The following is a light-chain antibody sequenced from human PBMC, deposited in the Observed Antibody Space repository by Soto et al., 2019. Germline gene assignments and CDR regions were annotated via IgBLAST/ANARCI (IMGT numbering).Light chain of an antibody. CDR3: QQRSKWPIT. J-gene: IGKJ5*01. Sequence: EIVVKHSPATLSLSPGERATLSCRATQSVSTYLAWYQQKPGRAPRLLIYDASKRATGIPARFSGSGSGTGFTLTISSLEPEDFAVYYCQQRSKWPITFGQGTRLEI. CDR1: QSVSTY. CDR2: DAS. V-gene: IGKV3-11*01.